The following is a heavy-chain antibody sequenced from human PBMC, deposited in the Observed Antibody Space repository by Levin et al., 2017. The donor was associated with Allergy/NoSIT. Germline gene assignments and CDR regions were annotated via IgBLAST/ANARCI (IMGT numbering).Heavy chain of an antibody. CDR3: ARGYRWFDP. Sequence: ASVKVSCAASGFTFSSYWMSWVRQAPGKGLEWVANIKQDGSEKYYVDSVKGRFTISRDNAKNSLYLQMNSLRAEDTAVYYCARGYRWFDPWGQGTLVTVSS. J-gene: IGHJ5*02. D-gene: IGHD1-26*01. CDR1: GFTFSSYW. V-gene: IGHV3-7*01. CDR2: IKQDGSEK.